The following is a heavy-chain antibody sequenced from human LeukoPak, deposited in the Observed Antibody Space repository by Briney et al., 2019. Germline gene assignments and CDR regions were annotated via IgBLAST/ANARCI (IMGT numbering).Heavy chain of an antibody. CDR1: GGSFSGYY. CDR3: ARSRYNWSY. V-gene: IGHV4-34*01. Sequence: SETLSLTCAVYGGSFSGYYRSWIRQPPGKGLEWIGEINHSGSTNYNPSLKSRVTISVDTSKNQFSLKLSSVTAADTAVYYCARSRYNWSYWGQGTLVTVSS. CDR2: INHSGST. D-gene: IGHD1-20*01. J-gene: IGHJ4*02.